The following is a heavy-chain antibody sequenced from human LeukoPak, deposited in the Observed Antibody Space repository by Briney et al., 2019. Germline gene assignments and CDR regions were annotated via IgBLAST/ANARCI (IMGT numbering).Heavy chain of an antibody. CDR2: INPGGSSI. J-gene: IGHJ4*02. D-gene: IGHD1-14*01. V-gene: IGHV3-74*01. Sequence: GGSLRLSCAASGFTFSSYWMHWVRQVPGKGLVWVARINPGGSSITYADSVRGRFTLSRDNAKNTRYLQMDSLRAEDTGVYYCARSNQADDYWGQGTLVTVSS. CDR3: ARSNQADDY. CDR1: GFTFSSYW.